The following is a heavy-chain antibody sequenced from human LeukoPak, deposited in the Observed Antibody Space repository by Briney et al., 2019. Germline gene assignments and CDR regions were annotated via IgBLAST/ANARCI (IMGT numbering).Heavy chain of an antibody. Sequence: PGGSLRLSCAASGFTFSSYAMNWVRQAPGKGLEWVASISGNGGSTYYADSVKGRFTISRDNSKNTLYLQMNTLRAEDTAVYFCAREEHYRRYFALWGRGTLVTVSS. D-gene: IGHD3-16*02. J-gene: IGHJ2*01. CDR2: ISGNGGST. V-gene: IGHV3-23*01. CDR1: GFTFSSYA. CDR3: AREEHYRRYFAL.